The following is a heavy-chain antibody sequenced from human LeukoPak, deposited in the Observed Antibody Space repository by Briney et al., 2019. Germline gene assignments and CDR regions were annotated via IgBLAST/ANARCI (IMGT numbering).Heavy chain of an antibody. V-gene: IGHV3-23*01. J-gene: IGHJ4*02. CDR3: AKDQCTNGVCYFDY. D-gene: IGHD2-8*01. Sequence: GGSLRLSCAASGFTFSNYAMSWVRQAPGKGLEWVSTISNANGDTYYADSVKGRFTISRDNSKNTLHLQMNSPRAEDTAVYYCAKDQCTNGVCYFDYWGQGTLVTVSS. CDR2: ISNANGDT. CDR1: GFTFSNYA.